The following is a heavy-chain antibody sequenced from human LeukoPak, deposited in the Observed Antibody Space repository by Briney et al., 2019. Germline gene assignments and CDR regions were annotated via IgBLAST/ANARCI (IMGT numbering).Heavy chain of an antibody. Sequence: PGGSLRLSCAASGFTFSDYYMTWIRQAPGKGLEWVSYINRSGTTIYYADSVKGRFTVSRDNAKNSLYLQMNSLRAEDTAVYYCAELGITMIGGVWGKGTTVTISS. CDR1: GFTFSDYY. V-gene: IGHV3-11*04. CDR2: INRSGTTI. CDR3: AELGITMIGGV. D-gene: IGHD3-10*02. J-gene: IGHJ6*04.